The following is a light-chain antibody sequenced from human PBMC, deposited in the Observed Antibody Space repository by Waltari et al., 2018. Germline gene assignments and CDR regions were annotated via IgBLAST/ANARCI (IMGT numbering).Light chain of an antibody. Sequence: QPVLTQPPSASASLGASVTLTCSLSSGYNNYKVDWYQQRPGQGPRFVMRVGTGGIVGSKGDGIPDRVSSLGSGLKRYLTIKNIQEEDGSEYHWWADHGRWSSFIGGFGGGTKLTVL. J-gene: IGLJ2*01. CDR3: WADHGRWSSFIGG. CDR1: SGYNNYK. CDR2: VGTGGIVG. V-gene: IGLV9-49*01.